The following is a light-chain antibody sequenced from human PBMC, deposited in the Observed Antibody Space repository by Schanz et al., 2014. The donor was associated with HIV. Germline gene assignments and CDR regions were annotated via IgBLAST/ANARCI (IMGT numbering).Light chain of an antibody. V-gene: IGLV2-11*01. CDR2: EVS. CDR1: SSDGGGYDY. Sequence: QSALTQPASVSGSPGQSITISCAGSSSDGGGYDYVSWYQQPPGKAPKLMIFEVSRRPSGVPDRFSGSKSGNTASLTISGLQADDEADYYCCSYAGSYTEVFGGGTKLTVL. CDR3: CSYAGSYTEV. J-gene: IGLJ2*01.